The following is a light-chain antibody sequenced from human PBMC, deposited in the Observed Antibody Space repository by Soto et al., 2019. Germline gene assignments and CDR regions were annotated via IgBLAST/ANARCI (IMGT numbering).Light chain of an antibody. J-gene: IGKJ5*01. CDR3: QQYNSWPPIT. V-gene: IGKV3-15*01. Sequence: EIVLTQSPATLSLSPGESATLSCRASQSVSSNLAWYQQRPGQAPRLVIYGASTRATGIPARFSGGGSGTEFTLTISSLQSEDFAVYYCQQYNSWPPITFGQGTRLE. CDR1: QSVSSN. CDR2: GAS.